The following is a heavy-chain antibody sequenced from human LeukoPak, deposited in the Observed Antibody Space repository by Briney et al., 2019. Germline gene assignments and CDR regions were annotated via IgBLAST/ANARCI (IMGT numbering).Heavy chain of an antibody. V-gene: IGHV4-39*07. CDR3: ARRDSSSWHDAFDI. J-gene: IGHJ3*02. CDR2: IYYSGST. CDR1: GGSISSSSYY. D-gene: IGHD6-13*01. Sequence: SETLSLTCTVSGGSISSSSYYWGWIRQPPGKGLEWIGSIYYSGSTYYNPSPKSRVTISVDTSKNKFSLKLSSVTGADTAVYYCARRDSSSWHDAFDIWGQGTMVTVSS.